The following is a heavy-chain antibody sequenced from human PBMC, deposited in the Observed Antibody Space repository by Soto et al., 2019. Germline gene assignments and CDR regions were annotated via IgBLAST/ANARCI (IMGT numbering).Heavy chain of an antibody. J-gene: IGHJ4*02. V-gene: IGHV3-30*18. CDR1: GFTFSSYG. CDR3: AKELELREGIDY. CDR2: ISYDGSNK. D-gene: IGHD1-7*01. Sequence: PGGSLRLSCAASGFTFSSYGMHWVRQAPGKGLEWVAVISYDGSNKYYADSVKGRFTISRDNSKNTLYLQMNSLRAEDTAVYYCAKELELREGIDYWGQGPLVTVSS.